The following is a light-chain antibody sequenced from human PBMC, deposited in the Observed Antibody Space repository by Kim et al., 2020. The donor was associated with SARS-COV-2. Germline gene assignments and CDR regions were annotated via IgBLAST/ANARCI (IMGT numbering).Light chain of an antibody. V-gene: IGLV2-11*01. Sequence: QSALTQPRSVSGSPGQSVTISCTGTSSDVGGYSYVSWYQQHPGKAPKLMIYDVTKRPSGVPDRFSGSKSGNTASLTISGLQAEDEADYYCYSYAGSYKGVFGGGTQLTVL. CDR2: DVT. J-gene: IGLJ3*02. CDR1: SSDVGGYSY. CDR3: YSYAGSYKGV.